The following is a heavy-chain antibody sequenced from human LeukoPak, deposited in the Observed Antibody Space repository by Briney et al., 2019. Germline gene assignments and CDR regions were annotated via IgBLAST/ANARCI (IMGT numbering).Heavy chain of an antibody. D-gene: IGHD2-2*01. Sequence: ASVKVSCKASGYTFTSYAMSWVRQAPGQGLEWMGWINTNTGNPTYAQGFTGRFVFSLDTSFSTAYLQISSLKAEDTAVYYCARLDCSSTSCHWGQGTLVTVSS. CDR2: INTNTGNP. CDR1: GYTFTSYA. CDR3: ARLDCSSTSCH. V-gene: IGHV7-4-1*02. J-gene: IGHJ1*01.